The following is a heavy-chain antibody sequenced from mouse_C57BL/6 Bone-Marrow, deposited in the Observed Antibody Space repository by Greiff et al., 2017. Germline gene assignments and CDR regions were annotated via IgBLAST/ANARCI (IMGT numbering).Heavy chain of an antibody. J-gene: IGHJ1*03. CDR3: AKWVLYDGYWYFDV. Sequence: QVQLQQSGPGLVQPSQSLSITCTVSGFSLTSYGVHWVRQSPGKGLEWLGVIWRGGSTDYNAAFMSRLSITKDNSKSQVFFKMNSLQADDTAIYYCAKWVLYDGYWYFDVGGTGTTVTVSS. D-gene: IGHD2-3*01. CDR2: IWRGGST. CDR1: GFSLTSYG. V-gene: IGHV2-5*01.